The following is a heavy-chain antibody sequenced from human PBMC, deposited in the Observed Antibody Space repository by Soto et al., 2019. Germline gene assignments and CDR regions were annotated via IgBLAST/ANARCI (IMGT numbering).Heavy chain of an antibody. J-gene: IGHJ6*02. CDR2: INPNSGGT. Sequence: ASVKVSCKAPGYTFTDYYMHWVRQAPGQGLGWMGWINPNSGGTNYAQKFQGWVTMTRDTSISTAYMELIRLRSDDTAVYYCARCKGSYHGMFVCGQGTTVTGSS. CDR3: ARCKGSYHGMFV. CDR1: GYTFTDYY. V-gene: IGHV1-2*04.